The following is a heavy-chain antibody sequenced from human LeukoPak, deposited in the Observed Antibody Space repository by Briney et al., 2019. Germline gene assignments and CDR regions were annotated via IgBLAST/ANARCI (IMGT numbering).Heavy chain of an antibody. CDR1: GFTVSDSY. CDR3: ATLLPASRHYFQN. J-gene: IGHJ4*02. Sequence: GGSLRLSCAASGFTVSDSYMSWVRQAPGMGLEWVSVIYGAGATYYADSVEGRFTISRDNSKNTLYLQMTSLRVEDTAFYYCATLLPASRHYFQNWGQGALVTVSS. V-gene: IGHV3-53*01. D-gene: IGHD2-15*01. CDR2: IYGAGAT.